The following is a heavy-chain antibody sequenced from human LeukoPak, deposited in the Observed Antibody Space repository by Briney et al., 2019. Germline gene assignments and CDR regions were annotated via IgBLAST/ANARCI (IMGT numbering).Heavy chain of an antibody. V-gene: IGHV4-39*07. J-gene: IGHJ4*02. CDR3: ARDPAPGGSYPENNFDY. D-gene: IGHD1-26*01. CDR2: IYYSGST. Sequence: SETLSLTCTVSGGSISSSSYYRGWIRQPPGKGLEWIGSIYYSGSTYYNPSLKSRVTISVDTSKNQFSLKLSSVTAADTAVYYCARDPAPGGSYPENNFDYWGQGTLVTVSS. CDR1: GGSISSSSYY.